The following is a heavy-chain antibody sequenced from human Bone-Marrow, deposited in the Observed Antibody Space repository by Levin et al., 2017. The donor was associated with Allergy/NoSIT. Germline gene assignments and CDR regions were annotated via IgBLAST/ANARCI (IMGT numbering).Heavy chain of an antibody. CDR3: AREGPANWFDP. CDR2: IYYSGSIDYNPSSGNT. CDR1: GASINTHY. V-gene: IGHV4-59*11. J-gene: IGHJ5*02. Sequence: SETLSLTCTVSGASINTHYWSWIRQPPGKGLEWIGYIYYSGSIDYNPSSGNTNYNPSLKRRVTMSLDMSKNQFSLNLSSVTAADTGVYYCAREGPANWFDPWGQGTLVTVSS.